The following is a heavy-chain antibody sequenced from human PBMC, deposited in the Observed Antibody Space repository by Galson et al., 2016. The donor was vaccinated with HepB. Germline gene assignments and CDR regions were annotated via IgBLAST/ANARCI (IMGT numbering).Heavy chain of an antibody. D-gene: IGHD3-22*01. Sequence: SLRLSCAASGFTFGSYAMHWVRQAPGKGPEWVAGISYDGSKKYYADSVQGRFTISRDNSKNTLYLQMNSLRVEDTAMYYCARESARTFYYDSSGYRWAFDIWGQGTMVTVSS. CDR2: ISYDGSKK. V-gene: IGHV3-30-3*01. J-gene: IGHJ3*02. CDR1: GFTFGSYA. CDR3: ARESARTFYYDSSGYRWAFDI.